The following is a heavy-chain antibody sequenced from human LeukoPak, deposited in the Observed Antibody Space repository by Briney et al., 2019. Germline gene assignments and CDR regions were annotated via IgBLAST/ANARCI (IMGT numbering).Heavy chain of an antibody. CDR2: IYYSGST. CDR1: GGSISSYF. V-gene: IGHV4-59*01. J-gene: IGHJ4*02. Sequence: SETLSLTXTVSGGSISSYFWSWIRQPPGKGLEWIGYIYYSGSTNYNPSLKSRVTISVDTSKNQFSLKLSSVIAAGTAVYYCARVLCSAGSCYPLNWGQGTLVTVSS. CDR3: ARVLCSAGSCYPLN. D-gene: IGHD2-15*01.